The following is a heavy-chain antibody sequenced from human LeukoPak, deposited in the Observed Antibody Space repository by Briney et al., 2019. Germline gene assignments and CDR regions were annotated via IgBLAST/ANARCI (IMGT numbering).Heavy chain of an antibody. J-gene: IGHJ3*02. CDR1: GFTFSSYA. Sequence: GGSLRLSCAASGFTFSSYAMHWVRQAPGKGLEWVAVISYDGSNKYYADSVKGRFTISRDNSKNTLYLQMNSLRAEDTAVYYCAREGVRLWFGGPPVRGAFDIWGQGTMVTVSS. CDR3: AREGVRLWFGGPPVRGAFDI. V-gene: IGHV3-30-3*01. CDR2: ISYDGSNK. D-gene: IGHD3-10*01.